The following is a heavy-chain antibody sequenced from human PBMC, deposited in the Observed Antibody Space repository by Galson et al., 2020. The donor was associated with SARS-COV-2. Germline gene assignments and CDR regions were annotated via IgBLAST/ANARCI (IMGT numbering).Heavy chain of an antibody. Sequence: GGSLRLSCAASGFTFSSYGMHWVRQAPGKGLEWVAVIWYDGSNKYYADSVKGRFTISRDNSKNTLYLQMNSLRAEDTAVYYCAKASGDQFDWFVGVFDYWGQGTLVTVSS. CDR1: GFTFSSYG. J-gene: IGHJ4*02. V-gene: IGHV3-33*06. CDR2: IWYDGSNK. D-gene: IGHD3-9*01. CDR3: AKASGDQFDWFVGVFDY.